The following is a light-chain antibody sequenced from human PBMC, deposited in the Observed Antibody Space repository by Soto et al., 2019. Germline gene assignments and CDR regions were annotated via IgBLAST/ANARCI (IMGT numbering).Light chain of an antibody. Sequence: DIQMTQSPSTLSASVGDTVTITCRASQSLSYWLAWYQQKPGQAPKLLIHKASTLESGVPSRFSGSGSRTEFTLTISSLQPDDCATFECQHYDRFPYTFGQGTELEIK. CDR3: QHYDRFPYT. CDR1: QSLSYW. V-gene: IGKV1-5*03. CDR2: KAS. J-gene: IGKJ2*01.